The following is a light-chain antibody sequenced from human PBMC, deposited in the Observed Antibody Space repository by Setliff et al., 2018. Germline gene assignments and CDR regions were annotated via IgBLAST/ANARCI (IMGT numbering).Light chain of an antibody. CDR1: SSNIGGNT. Sequence: QSVLTQPPSTSGTPGRRVTISCSGSSSNIGGNTVNWYQQLPGTAPRLLIFSNNDRPSGVSNRFTGSKSGTSASLTISGLQSEDEGDYYCAAWDDSLTGSYVFGTGTKVTVL. CDR2: SNN. CDR3: AAWDDSLTGSYV. J-gene: IGLJ1*01. V-gene: IGLV1-44*01.